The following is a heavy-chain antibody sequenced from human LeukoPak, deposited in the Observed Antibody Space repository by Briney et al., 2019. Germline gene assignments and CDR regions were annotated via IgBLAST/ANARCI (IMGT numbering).Heavy chain of an antibody. Sequence: GGSLRLSCAASGFTFSSYAMGWVRQAPGKGLEWVSAITASGGNTYYADSVKGRFTISRDNSKNTLYLQVDSLRAEDTAVYYCAKGNGYSYGRYYFDYWGQGTLVTVSS. CDR3: AKGNGYSYGRYYFDY. J-gene: IGHJ4*02. V-gene: IGHV3-23*01. D-gene: IGHD5-18*01. CDR2: ITASGGNT. CDR1: GFTFSSYA.